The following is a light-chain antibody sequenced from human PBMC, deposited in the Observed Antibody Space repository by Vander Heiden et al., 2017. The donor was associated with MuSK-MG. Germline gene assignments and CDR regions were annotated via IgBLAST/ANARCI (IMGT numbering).Light chain of an antibody. CDR2: DAS. CDR3: QQRSNWSGLT. CDR1: QSVSSY. Sequence: EIVLTQSPATLSLSPGERATLSCRASQSVSSYLAWYQQKPGQAPRLLIYDASNRATGIPARFSGSGSGTDFTLTISSREPEDFAVYYCQQRSNWSGLTFGGGTKVEIK. V-gene: IGKV3-11*01. J-gene: IGKJ4*01.